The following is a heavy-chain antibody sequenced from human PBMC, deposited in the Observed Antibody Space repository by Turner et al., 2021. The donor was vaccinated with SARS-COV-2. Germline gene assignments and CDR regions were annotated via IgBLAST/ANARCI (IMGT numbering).Heavy chain of an antibody. D-gene: IGHD2-15*01. CDR2: IYYSGST. CDR3: ARVFYCRCGNCSIHNWFDP. Sequence: QVQLQESGPGLVKPSGTLSLTCTVPGGSVRSGSYYWSWLRQPPGKGLEWVGYIYYSGSTNYNPSLKNRVTISVDTSQIQYSLKLSFVPAADTAVYYCARVFYCRCGNCSIHNWFDPWGQGTLVTVSS. J-gene: IGHJ5*02. V-gene: IGHV4-61*01. CDR1: GGSVRSGSYY.